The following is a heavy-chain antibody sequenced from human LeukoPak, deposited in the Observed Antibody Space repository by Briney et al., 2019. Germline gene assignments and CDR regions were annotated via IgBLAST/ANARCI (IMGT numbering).Heavy chain of an antibody. Sequence: GGSLRLSCAASGFSFSSYWMHWVRQAPGTGLVWVSRIKSDGSNTNYADFVKGRFTISRDNAKNTLYLQMNSLRAEDTAVYYCARETTHYDILTGYSPGAIDYWGQGTLVTVSS. CDR1: GFSFSSYW. CDR2: IKSDGSNT. V-gene: IGHV3-74*01. D-gene: IGHD3-9*01. CDR3: ARETTHYDILTGYSPGAIDY. J-gene: IGHJ4*02.